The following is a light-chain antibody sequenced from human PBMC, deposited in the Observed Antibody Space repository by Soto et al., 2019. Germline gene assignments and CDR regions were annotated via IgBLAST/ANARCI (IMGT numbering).Light chain of an antibody. Sequence: IVMTQSPATLSLSPGERATLSCRANQSVSSNLAWYQQKPGQAPRLLIYGASTRATGIPARFSGSESGTEFTLTISSLQSEDFAVYFCQQYHNWPAIITFGQGTRLEI. J-gene: IGKJ5*01. CDR3: QQYHNWPAIIT. CDR1: QSVSSN. CDR2: GAS. V-gene: IGKV3-15*01.